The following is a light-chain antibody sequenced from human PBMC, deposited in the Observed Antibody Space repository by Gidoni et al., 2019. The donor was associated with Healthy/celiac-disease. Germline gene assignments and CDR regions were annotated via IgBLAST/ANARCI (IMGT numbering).Light chain of an antibody. CDR3: QQRSNWPPRIT. CDR2: DAS. V-gene: IGKV3-11*01. CDR1: QSVSSY. Sequence: EIVLTQPPATLSLSPGERATLSCRASQSVSSYLAWYQQKPGQAPRLLIYDASNRATGIPARFSGSGSGTDFTLTISSLEPEDFAVYYCQQRSNWPPRITFXXXTRLEIK. J-gene: IGKJ5*01.